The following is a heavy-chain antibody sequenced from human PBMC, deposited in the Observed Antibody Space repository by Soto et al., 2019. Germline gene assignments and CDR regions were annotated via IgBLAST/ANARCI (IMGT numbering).Heavy chain of an antibody. J-gene: IGHJ4*02. V-gene: IGHV4-30-4*01. Sequence: QVQLQESGPGLLKPSQTLSLTCNLSGGSISRGDHYWSWIRQPPGKGLEWIGYIYYTGSAYYNPSVGPRVTISVDASQNQFSLRLTSVTVADTAVYDCARGWTPTVGNDVDYWGQATLVTVSP. D-gene: IGHD1-1*01. CDR1: GGSISRGDHY. CDR2: IYYTGSA. CDR3: ARGWTPTVGNDVDY.